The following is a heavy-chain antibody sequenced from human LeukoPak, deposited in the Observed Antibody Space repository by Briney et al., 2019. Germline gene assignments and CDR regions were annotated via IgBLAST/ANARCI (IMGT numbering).Heavy chain of an antibody. V-gene: IGHV4-34*01. CDR2: INHSGIT. Sequence: SETLSLTCAVYGGSFSGYWSWIRQPPGKGLEWIGEINHSGITNYNPSLKSRVSISVDTSKNQFSLNLISVTAADTAVYYCARVRGGCSSTSCHDFDYWGQGTLVTVSS. D-gene: IGHD2-2*01. J-gene: IGHJ4*02. CDR1: GGSFSGY. CDR3: ARVRGGCSSTSCHDFDY.